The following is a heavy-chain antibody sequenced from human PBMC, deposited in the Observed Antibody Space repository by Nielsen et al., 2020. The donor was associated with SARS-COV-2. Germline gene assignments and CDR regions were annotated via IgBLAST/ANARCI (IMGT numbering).Heavy chain of an antibody. V-gene: IGHV3-13*01. CDR3: ARAIAAEEDYYGMDV. CDR2: IGTAGDT. CDR1: GFTFSSYG. J-gene: IGHJ6*02. Sequence: GGSLRLSCAASGFTFSSYGMHWVRQATGKGLEWVSAIGTAGDTYYPGSVKGRFTISRENAKNSLYLQMNSLRAGDTAVYYCARAIAAEEDYYGMDVWGQGTTVTVSS. D-gene: IGHD6-13*01.